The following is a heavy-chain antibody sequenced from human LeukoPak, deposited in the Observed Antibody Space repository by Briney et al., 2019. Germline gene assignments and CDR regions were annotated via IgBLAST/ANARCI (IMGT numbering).Heavy chain of an antibody. CDR2: IYHSGST. CDR1: GYSISSGYY. CDR3: ARLSVGSNWFDP. V-gene: IGHV4-38-2*02. D-gene: IGHD1-26*01. Sequence: SETLSLTCTVSGYSISSGYYWGWIRQPPGKGLEWIGSIYHSGSTYYNPSLKSRVTISVDTSKNQFSLKLSSVTAADTAVYYCARLSVGSNWFDPWGQGTLVTVSS. J-gene: IGHJ5*02.